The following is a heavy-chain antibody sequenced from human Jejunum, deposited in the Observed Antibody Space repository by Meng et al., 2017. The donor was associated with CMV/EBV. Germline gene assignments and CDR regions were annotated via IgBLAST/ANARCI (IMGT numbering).Heavy chain of an antibody. V-gene: IGHV1-2*06. CDR3: AREAYYFFSGSSY. J-gene: IGHJ4*02. CDR1: GGTFNNYA. CDR2: INPNSGGT. Sequence: QVQLVQSGAEVKRPGSSVKISCETPGGTFNNYAINWVRQAPGQGLEWMGRINPNSGGTDYAQKFQGRVTMTRDTSISTAYMELSRLRSDDTAVYYCAREAYYFFSGSSYWGQGTLVTVSS. D-gene: IGHD3-10*01.